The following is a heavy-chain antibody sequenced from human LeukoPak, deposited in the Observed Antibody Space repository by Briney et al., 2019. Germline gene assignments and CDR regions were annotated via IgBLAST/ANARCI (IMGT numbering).Heavy chain of an antibody. CDR2: ISGSGGST. CDR1: GFTFSSYS. CDR3: AKGGGSSYYYYMDV. Sequence: GGSLRLSCAASGFTFSSYSMNWVRQAPGKGLEWVSAISGSGGSTYYADSVKGRFTISRDNSKNTLYLKMNSLRAEDTAVYSCAKGGGSSYYYYMDVWGKGTTVTISS. J-gene: IGHJ6*03. V-gene: IGHV3-23*01. D-gene: IGHD6-13*01.